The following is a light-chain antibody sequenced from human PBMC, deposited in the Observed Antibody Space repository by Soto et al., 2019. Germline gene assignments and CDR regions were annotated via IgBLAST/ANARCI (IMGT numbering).Light chain of an antibody. J-gene: IGKJ1*01. Sequence: DIQTTQSPSSLSASVGDRVTMTCRASQNINNYLNWYQQKPGKAPKLLIFAAANLEIGIPSRFSGSGSGTDFTLSISNLQPEDFATYLCQQTYVTPPWAFGQGTKVDIK. V-gene: IGKV1-39*01. CDR3: QQTYVTPPWA. CDR1: QNINNY. CDR2: AAA.